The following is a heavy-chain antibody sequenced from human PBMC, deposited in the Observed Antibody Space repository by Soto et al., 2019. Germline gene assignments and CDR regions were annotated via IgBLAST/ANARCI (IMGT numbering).Heavy chain of an antibody. Sequence: PSETLSLTCTVSGGAIRNSIYYWGWIRQPPGKGLEWIGTIYYDGSVAYSPSLKSRVTLSVDTSRNHFSVKINSATAADTAVYFCARHRIAVAGPLDYWGQGTLVTVSS. V-gene: IGHV4-39*01. J-gene: IGHJ4*02. CDR1: GGAIRNSIYY. CDR3: ARHRIAVAGPLDY. D-gene: IGHD6-19*01. CDR2: IYYDGSV.